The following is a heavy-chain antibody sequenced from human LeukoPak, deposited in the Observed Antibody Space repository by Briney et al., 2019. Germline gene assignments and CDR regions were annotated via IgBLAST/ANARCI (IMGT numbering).Heavy chain of an antibody. CDR2: IFYSGTT. J-gene: IGHJ6*03. Sequence: SETLSLTCTDSGGSISSTSYFWGWIGQPPGKGLEWIGTIFYSGTTYYNPSLKSRVTISVDTSKNQFSLKLSSVTAADTAVYYCARVVRPAVTIFGVATRPVYYYMDVWGKGTTVTVSS. D-gene: IGHD3-3*01. CDR1: GGSISSTSYF. V-gene: IGHV4-39*01. CDR3: ARVVRPAVTIFGVATRPVYYYMDV.